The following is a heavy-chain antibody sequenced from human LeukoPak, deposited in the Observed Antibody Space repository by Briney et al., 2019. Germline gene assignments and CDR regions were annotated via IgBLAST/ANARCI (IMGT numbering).Heavy chain of an antibody. J-gene: IGHJ3*02. D-gene: IGHD2-15*01. CDR3: ARQFPNATESFDI. V-gene: IGHV4-39*01. Sequence: PSETLSLTCTVFGGSISSSKFYWCCIRPPPGKGLEWIGIIFYGGSTYYNPSLTSRATLSVVTSKIPFSLGLGSVPAADPSVSYWARQFPNATESFDIWGEGTIVTVSS. CDR1: GGSISSSKFY. CDR2: IFYGGST.